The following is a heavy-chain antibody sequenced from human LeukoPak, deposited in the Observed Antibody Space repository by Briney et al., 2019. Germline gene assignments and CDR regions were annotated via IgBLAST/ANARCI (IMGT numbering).Heavy chain of an antibody. CDR3: AKGRGITIFGVVIH. Sequence: GGSLRLSCAASGFTFDDYAMQWVRQATGKGREWVSGMRWNSGSIVYADSVKGRFTISRDNAKNSLYLQMNSLRAEDMALYYCAKGRGITIFGVVIHWGQGTLVTVSS. D-gene: IGHD3-3*01. V-gene: IGHV3-9*03. CDR1: GFTFDDYA. J-gene: IGHJ4*02. CDR2: MRWNSGSI.